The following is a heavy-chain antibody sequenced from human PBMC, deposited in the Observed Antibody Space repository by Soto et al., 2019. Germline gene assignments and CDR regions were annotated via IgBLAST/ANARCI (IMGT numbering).Heavy chain of an antibody. CDR3: ARDWSRYYDSSGLMWFY. J-gene: IGHJ4*02. Sequence: GASVKVCCKSSCYTFTSDGIMWVRQAPGQGLELVGWISAHNGDTRYAQNLQGRITMTTDTFTNTAYMELTSLTSDDTAVYYCARDWSRYYDSSGLMWFYWGQGTLVTVSS. CDR2: ISAHNGDT. D-gene: IGHD3-22*01. CDR1: CYTFTSDG. V-gene: IGHV1-18*01.